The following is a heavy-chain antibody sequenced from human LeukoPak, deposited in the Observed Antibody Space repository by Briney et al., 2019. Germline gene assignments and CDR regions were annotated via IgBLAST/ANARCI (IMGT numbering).Heavy chain of an antibody. D-gene: IGHD6-6*01. J-gene: IGHJ4*02. CDR1: GFTFSSYS. CDR3: AREWGYGSSSGSAPYFDY. Sequence: GGSLRLSCAASGFTFSSYSMNWVRQAPGKGLEWVSYISSSSSTIYYADSVKGRFTISRDNAKNSLYLQMNSLRAEDTAVYYCAREWGYGSSSGSAPYFDYWGQGTLVTVSS. V-gene: IGHV3-48*01. CDR2: ISSSSSTI.